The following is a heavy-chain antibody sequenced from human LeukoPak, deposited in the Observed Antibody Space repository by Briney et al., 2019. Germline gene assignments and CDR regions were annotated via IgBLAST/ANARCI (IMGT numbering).Heavy chain of an antibody. D-gene: IGHD3-10*01. V-gene: IGHV4-4*07. CDR2: VYASGTT. Sequence: SETLSLTCTVSGGSISGHYWTWIRQSAGKGLEWIGRVYASGTTNYNPSLKSRVTMSIDTSKNQFSLNLSSVTAADTAVYYCARSFGSGTYYKYWGQGTLVTVS. J-gene: IGHJ4*02. CDR3: ARSFGSGTYYKY. CDR1: GGSISGHY.